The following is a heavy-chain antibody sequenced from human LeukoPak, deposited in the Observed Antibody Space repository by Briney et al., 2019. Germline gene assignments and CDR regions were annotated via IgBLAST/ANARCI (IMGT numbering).Heavy chain of an antibody. J-gene: IGHJ4*02. D-gene: IGHD3-3*01. CDR3: AGHLGAWRYFDY. CDR2: ISYDGSNR. Sequence: PGGSLRLSCAASGFTFSRYAIHWVRQAPGKGLEWVAVISYDGSNRYADSVKGRFTISRDNSKNTLYLQMNSLRAEDTAVYYCAGHLGAWRYFDYWGQGTLVTVSS. V-gene: IGHV3-30*04. CDR1: GFTFSRYA.